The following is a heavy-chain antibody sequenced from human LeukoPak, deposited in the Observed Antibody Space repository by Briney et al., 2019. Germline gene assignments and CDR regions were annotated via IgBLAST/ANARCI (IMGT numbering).Heavy chain of an antibody. CDR3: VRGNYDNRGHSNAFDI. J-gene: IGHJ3*02. V-gene: IGHV4-59*01. Sequence: SGTLSLTCTVSGASISSSYWSWVRQPPGKRLEWIGFIYYSGSTNSNPSLKSRVTISADTSKNQFSLKLSSVTAADTAIYYCVRGNYDNRGHSNAFDIWGQGAMVTVSS. D-gene: IGHD3-22*01. CDR2: IYYSGST. CDR1: GASISSSY.